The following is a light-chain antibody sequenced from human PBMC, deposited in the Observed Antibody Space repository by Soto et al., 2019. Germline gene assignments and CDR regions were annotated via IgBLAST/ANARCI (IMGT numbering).Light chain of an antibody. CDR2: EGS. CDR1: SSDIGTYNL. J-gene: IGLJ1*01. V-gene: IGLV2-23*01. Sequence: QSALTQPASVSGSPGQSITISCTGTSSDIGTYNLVSWYQQHPGKAPKLLICEGSKRPSGVSNRFSGSRSGNTASLTISGLQAEDEADYYCCSYAGMNTYVFGTGTKLTVL. CDR3: CSYAGMNTYV.